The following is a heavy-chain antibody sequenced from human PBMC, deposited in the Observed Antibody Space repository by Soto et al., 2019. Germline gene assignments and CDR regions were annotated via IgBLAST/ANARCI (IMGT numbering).Heavy chain of an antibody. J-gene: IGHJ5*02. CDR1: GLTFSSYS. D-gene: IGHD2-21*02. V-gene: IGHV3-48*01. Sequence: GGSLRLSCAASGLTFSSYSMNWVRQAPGKGLEWVSYISSSSTIYYADSVKGRFTISRDNAKNSLYLQMNSLRAEDTAVYYCARHPSDFWFDPWGQGTLVTVSS. CDR3: ARHPSDFWFDP. CDR2: ISSSSTI.